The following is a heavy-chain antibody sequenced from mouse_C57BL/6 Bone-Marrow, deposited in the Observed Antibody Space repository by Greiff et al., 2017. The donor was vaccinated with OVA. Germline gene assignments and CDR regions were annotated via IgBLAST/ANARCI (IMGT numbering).Heavy chain of an antibody. Sequence: VKLQESGPGLVAPSQSLSITCTVSGFSLTSYAISWVRQPPGKGLEWLGVIWTGGGTNYNSALKSRLSISKDNSKSQVFLKMNSLQTDDTARYYCARNPLYYYLYYFDYWGQGTTLTVSS. J-gene: IGHJ2*01. CDR1: GFSLTSYA. D-gene: IGHD1-1*01. V-gene: IGHV2-9-1*01. CDR3: ARNPLYYYLYYFDY. CDR2: IWTGGGT.